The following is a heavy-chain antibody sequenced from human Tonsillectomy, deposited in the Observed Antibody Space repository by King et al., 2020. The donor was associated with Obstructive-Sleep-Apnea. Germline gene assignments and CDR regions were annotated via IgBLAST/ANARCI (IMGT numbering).Heavy chain of an antibody. CDR1: GGSISGYY. CDR2: VYYSGST. J-gene: IGHJ4*02. Sequence: VQLQESGPGLVKPSETLSLTCTVSGGSISGYYWSWIRQPPGKGLEWIGYVYYSGSTNYNPSLKSRVTISVDTSKKQFSLKLSSVTAADTAVYYCAISVDTAMVFDYWGQGTLVTVSS. V-gene: IGHV4-59*08. D-gene: IGHD5-18*01. CDR3: AISVDTAMVFDY.